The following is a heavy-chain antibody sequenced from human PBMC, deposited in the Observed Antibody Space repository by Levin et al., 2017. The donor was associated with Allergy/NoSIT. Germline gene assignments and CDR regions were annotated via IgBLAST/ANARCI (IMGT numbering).Heavy chain of an antibody. CDR2: ISYDGSNK. Sequence: GESLKISCAASGFTFSTYAMHWVRQAPGKGLEWVAFISYDGSNKYYADSVKGRFTISWDNSKNTLYLQMNSLRAEDTAVYYCARDRLLAVAGLLDYWGQGTLVTVSS. D-gene: IGHD6-19*01. CDR1: GFTFSTYA. CDR3: ARDRLLAVAGLLDY. V-gene: IGHV3-30-3*01. J-gene: IGHJ4*02.